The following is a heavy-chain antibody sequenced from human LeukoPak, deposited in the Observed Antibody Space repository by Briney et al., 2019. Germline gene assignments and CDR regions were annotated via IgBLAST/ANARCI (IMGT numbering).Heavy chain of an antibody. D-gene: IGHD6-19*01. V-gene: IGHV1-46*01. CDR3: ARDLVSSGWYADSWFDP. CDR2: INPSGGST. Sequence: GASVKVSCKASGYTFTSYYMHWVRQAPGQGLEWMGIINPSGGSTSYAQKFQGRVTMTRDTSTSTVYMELSSLRSEDTAVYYCARDLVSSGWYADSWFDPWGQGTLVTVSS. CDR1: GYTFTSYY. J-gene: IGHJ5*02.